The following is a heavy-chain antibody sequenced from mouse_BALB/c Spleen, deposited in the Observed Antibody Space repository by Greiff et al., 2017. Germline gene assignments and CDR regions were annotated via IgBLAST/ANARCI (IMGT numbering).Heavy chain of an antibody. CDR2: INPYNDGT. CDR3: ARGRSPDWYFDV. D-gene: IGHD1-1*01. Sequence: VQLKQSGPELVKPGASVKMSCKASGYTFTSYVMHWVKQKPGQGLEWIGYINPYNDGTKYNEKFKGKATLTSDKSSSTAYMELSSLTSEDSAVYYCARGRSPDWYFDVWGAGTTVTVSS. J-gene: IGHJ1*01. V-gene: IGHV1-14*01. CDR1: GYTFTSYV.